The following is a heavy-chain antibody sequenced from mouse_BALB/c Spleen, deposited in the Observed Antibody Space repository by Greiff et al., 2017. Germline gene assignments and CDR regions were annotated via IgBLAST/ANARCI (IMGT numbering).Heavy chain of an antibody. CDR1: GFNIKDTY. CDR3: ARSRTGDAMDY. Sequence: VQLQQSGPELVKPGASVKLSCTASGFNIKDTYMHWVKQRPEQGLEWIGRIDPANGNTKYDPKFQGKATITADTSSNTAYLQLSSLTSEDTAVYYCARSRTGDAMDYWGQGTSVTVSS. V-gene: IGHV14-3*02. J-gene: IGHJ4*01. D-gene: IGHD1-1*01. CDR2: IDPANGNT.